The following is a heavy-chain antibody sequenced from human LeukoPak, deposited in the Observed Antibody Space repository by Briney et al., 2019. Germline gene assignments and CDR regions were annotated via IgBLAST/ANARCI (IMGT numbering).Heavy chain of an antibody. D-gene: IGHD6-19*01. CDR1: GGSISSGGYY. CDR3: ARDRWSSGWSHNWFDP. V-gene: IGHV4-31*03. CDR2: IYYSGST. J-gene: IGHJ5*02. Sequence: SETLSLTCTVSGGSISSGGYYWSWIRQHPGKGLEWFGYIYYSGSTYYNPSLKSRVTISVDTSKNQFSLKLSSVTAADTAVYYCARDRWSSGWSHNWFDPWGQGTLVTVSS.